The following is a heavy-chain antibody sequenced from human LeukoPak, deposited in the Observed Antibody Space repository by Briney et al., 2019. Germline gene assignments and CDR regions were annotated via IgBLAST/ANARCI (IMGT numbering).Heavy chain of an antibody. Sequence: SSETLSLTCTVSGGSISSGGYYWSWIRQHPGKGLEWIGYIYYSGSTYYNPSLKSRVTISVDTSKNRFSLKLSSVTAADTAVYYCARTTVTTPFDPWGQGTLVTVSS. D-gene: IGHD4-17*01. J-gene: IGHJ5*02. V-gene: IGHV4-31*03. CDR3: ARTTVTTPFDP. CDR1: GGSISSGGYY. CDR2: IYYSGST.